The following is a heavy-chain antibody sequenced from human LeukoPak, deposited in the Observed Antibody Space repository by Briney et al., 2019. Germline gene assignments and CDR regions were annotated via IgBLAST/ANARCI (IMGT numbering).Heavy chain of an antibody. V-gene: IGHV3-9*03. CDR1: GFTFDDYA. Sequence: PGGSLRLSCAASGFTFDDYAMHWVRQAPGKGLEWVSGISWNSGSIGYADSVKGRFTISRDNAKNSLYLQMNSLRAEDMALYYCAKDMYSSSWASFDYWGQGTLVTVSS. J-gene: IGHJ4*02. D-gene: IGHD6-13*01. CDR3: AKDMYSSSWASFDY. CDR2: ISWNSGSI.